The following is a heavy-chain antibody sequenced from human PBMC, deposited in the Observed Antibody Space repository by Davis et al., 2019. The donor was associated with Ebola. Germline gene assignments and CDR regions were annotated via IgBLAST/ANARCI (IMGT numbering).Heavy chain of an antibody. Sequence: ESLKISCAASGFTFSSYSMNWVRQAPGKGLEWIGEINHSGSTNYNPSLKSRVTISVDTSKNQFSLKLSSVTAADTAVYYCARVTGSVWGSYRYLDYFDYWGQGTLVTVSS. D-gene: IGHD3-16*02. CDR3: ARVTGSVWGSYRYLDYFDY. CDR1: GFTFSSYS. CDR2: INHSGST. J-gene: IGHJ4*02. V-gene: IGHV4-34*01.